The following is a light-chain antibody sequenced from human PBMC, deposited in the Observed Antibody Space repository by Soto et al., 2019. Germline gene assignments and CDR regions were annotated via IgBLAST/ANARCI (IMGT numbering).Light chain of an antibody. Sequence: VVLTQSPTTLSLSPGERSALSCGASESVSSNQLAWYQQKPGLAPRLLIYDASSRASGIPERFSGSGSGTDFTLTISRLEPEDFAVYYCQQYGSSPRVTFGQGTRLEIK. V-gene: IGKV3D-20*01. CDR1: ESVSSNQ. CDR3: QQYGSSPRVT. J-gene: IGKJ5*01. CDR2: DAS.